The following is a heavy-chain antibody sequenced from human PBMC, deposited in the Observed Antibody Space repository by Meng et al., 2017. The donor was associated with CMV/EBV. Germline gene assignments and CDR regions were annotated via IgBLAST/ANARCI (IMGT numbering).Heavy chain of an antibody. CDR1: GFTFTGYY. J-gene: IGHJ6*02. CDR2: INPNSGGT. Sequence: ASVKISCKASGFTFTGYYMHWVRQAPGQGLEWMGWINPNSGGTNYAEKVQGRVTMTRDTSISTAYMELSRLRSDDTAVYYCARQLQCEEYGMDVWGQGTTVTV. D-gene: IGHD2-2*01. CDR3: ARQLQCEEYGMDV. V-gene: IGHV1-2*02.